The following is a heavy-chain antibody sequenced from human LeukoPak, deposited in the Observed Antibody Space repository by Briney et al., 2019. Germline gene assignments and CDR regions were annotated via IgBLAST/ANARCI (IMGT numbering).Heavy chain of an antibody. J-gene: IGHJ4*02. CDR3: ARIAAAGRNDY. V-gene: IGHV1-3*01. D-gene: IGHD6-13*01. CDR1: GYTFTSYA. Sequence: ASVKVSCKASGYTFTSYAMHWVRQAPGRRLEWMGWINAGNGNTKYSQKFQGRVTITRDTSASTAYMELSSLRSEDTAVYYCARIAAAGRNDYWGQGTLVTVSS. CDR2: INAGNGNT.